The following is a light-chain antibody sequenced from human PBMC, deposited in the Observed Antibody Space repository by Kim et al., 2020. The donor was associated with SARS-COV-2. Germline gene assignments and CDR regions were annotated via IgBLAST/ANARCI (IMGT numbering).Light chain of an antibody. V-gene: IGLV2-14*04. CDR3: SSYTSSSVWV. CDR1: SSNVGGYNY. CDR2: DVS. J-gene: IGLJ3*02. Sequence: GQSITISCTGTSSNVGGYNYVSWYQQHPGKAPKLMIYDVSKRPSGVSNRFSGSKSGNTASLTISGLQAEDEADYYCSSYTSSSVWVFGGGTQLIVL.